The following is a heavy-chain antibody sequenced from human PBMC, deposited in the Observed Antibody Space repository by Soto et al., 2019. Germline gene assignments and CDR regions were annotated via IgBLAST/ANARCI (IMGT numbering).Heavy chain of an antibody. CDR1: GYTFTGYY. D-gene: IGHD6-6*01. V-gene: IGHV1-2*02. CDR3: ASLIEIAARCPAFDI. CDR2: INPNSGGT. Sequence: QVQLVQSGAEVKKPGASVKVSCKASGYTFTGYYMHWVRQAPGQGLEWMGWINPNSGGTNYAQKFQGRVTMTRDTSISTAYMELSRLRSDVTAVYYCASLIEIAARCPAFDICGQGTMVTVSS. J-gene: IGHJ3*02.